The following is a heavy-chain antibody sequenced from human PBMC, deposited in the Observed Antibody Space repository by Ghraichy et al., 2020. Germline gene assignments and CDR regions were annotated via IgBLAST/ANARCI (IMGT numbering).Heavy chain of an antibody. CDR2: INHSGST. V-gene: IGHV4-34*01. J-gene: IGHJ5*02. Sequence: GSLRLSCAVYGGSFSGYYWSWIRQPPGKGLEWIGEINHSGSTNYNPSLKSRVTISVDTSKNQFSLKLSSVTAADTAVYYCARAKTYYYALPWFDPWGQGTLVTVSS. D-gene: IGHD3-10*01. CDR3: ARAKTYYYALPWFDP. CDR1: GGSFSGYY.